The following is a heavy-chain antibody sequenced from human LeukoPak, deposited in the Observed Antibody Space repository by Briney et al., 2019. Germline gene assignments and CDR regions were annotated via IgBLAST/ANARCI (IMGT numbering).Heavy chain of an antibody. D-gene: IGHD2-2*01. CDR1: GFTFSDYY. CDR2: ISSSGSTI. V-gene: IGHV3-11*04. CDR3: ASNIVVVPAAPRDAFDI. J-gene: IGHJ3*02. Sequence: PGGSLRLSCAASGFTFSDYYMSWIRQAPGKGLEWVSYISSSGSTIYYADSVKGRFTISRDNAKNSLYLQMNSLRAEDTAVYYCASNIVVVPAAPRDAFDIWGQGTMVTVSS.